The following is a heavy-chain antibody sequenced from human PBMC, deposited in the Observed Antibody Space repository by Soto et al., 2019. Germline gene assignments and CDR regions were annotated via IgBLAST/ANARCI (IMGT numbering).Heavy chain of an antibody. CDR1: GGTFSSYA. Sequence: QVQLVQSGAEVKKPGSSVKVSCKASGGTFSSYAISWVRQAPGQGLAWLGGIIPIFGTANYAQKFQGRVTITADESTSTAYMELSSLRSEDTAVYYWARASVCSGGSCYPRAVDYWGQGTLVTVSS. CDR3: ARASVCSGGSCYPRAVDY. J-gene: IGHJ4*02. V-gene: IGHV1-69*01. CDR2: IIPIFGTA. D-gene: IGHD2-15*01.